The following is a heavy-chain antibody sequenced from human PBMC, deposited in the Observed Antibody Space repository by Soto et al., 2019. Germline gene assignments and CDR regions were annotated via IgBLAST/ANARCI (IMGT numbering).Heavy chain of an antibody. D-gene: IGHD6-13*01. CDR3: ARAVKQQLRSGLPLNRLGPFDY. CDR2: IYYSGST. CDR1: GGSISSGGYY. Sequence: SETLSLTCTVSGGSISSGGYYWSWIRQHPGKGLEWIGYIYYSGSTYYNPSLKSRVTISVDTSKNQFSLKLSSVTAADTAVYYCARAVKQQLRSGLPLNRLGPFDYWGQGTLVTVSS. J-gene: IGHJ4*02. V-gene: IGHV4-31*03.